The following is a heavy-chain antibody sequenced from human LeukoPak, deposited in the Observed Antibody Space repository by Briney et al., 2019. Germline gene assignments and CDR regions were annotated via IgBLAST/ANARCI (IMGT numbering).Heavy chain of an antibody. J-gene: IGHJ6*02. CDR3: ARERSRPYYYYGMDV. Sequence: PSQTLSLTCAVSGGSISSGGYSWSWIRQPPGKGLEWIGEINHSGSTNYNPSLKSRVTISVDTSKNQFSLKLSSVTAADTAVYYCARERSRPYYYYGMDVWGQGTTVTVSS. CDR1: GGSISSGGYS. D-gene: IGHD3-10*01. CDR2: INHSGST. V-gene: IGHV4-30-2*01.